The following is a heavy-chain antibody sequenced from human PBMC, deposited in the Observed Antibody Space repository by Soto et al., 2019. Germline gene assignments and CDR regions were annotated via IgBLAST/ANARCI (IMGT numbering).Heavy chain of an antibody. CDR2: IYYSGST. Sequence: PSETLSLTCTVSGGSISSYYWSWIRQPPGKGLEWIGYIYYSGSTNYNPSLRGRVTISVDTSKNQFSLKLNSVTAADTAVYYCAREYNYDSSGIGFDSWGQGTLVTVSS. CDR3: AREYNYDSSGIGFDS. CDR1: GGSISSYY. V-gene: IGHV4-59*01. J-gene: IGHJ4*02. D-gene: IGHD3-22*01.